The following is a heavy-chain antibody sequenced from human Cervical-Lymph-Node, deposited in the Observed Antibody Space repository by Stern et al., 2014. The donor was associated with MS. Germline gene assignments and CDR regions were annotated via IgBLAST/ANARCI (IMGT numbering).Heavy chain of an antibody. J-gene: IGHJ4*02. CDR2: IGTAGDT. V-gene: IGHV3-13*01. Sequence: VQLVQSGGGLVQPGGSLRLSFAASGFTFSSYDMHWVRQATGKGLEWVSAIGTAGDTYYPGSVKGRFTISRENAKNSLYLQMNSLRAGDTAVYYCARGYSGYDYPVFFDYWGQGTLVTVSS. D-gene: IGHD5-12*01. CDR3: ARGYSGYDYPVFFDY. CDR1: GFTFSSYD.